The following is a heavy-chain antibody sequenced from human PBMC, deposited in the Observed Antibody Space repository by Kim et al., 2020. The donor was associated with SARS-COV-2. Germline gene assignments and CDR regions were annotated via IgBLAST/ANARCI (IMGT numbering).Heavy chain of an antibody. D-gene: IGHD1-26*01. Sequence: SETLSLTCTVSGGSISSSSYYWGWIRQPPGKGLEWIGSIYYSGSTYYNPSLKSRVTISVDTSKNQFSLKLSSVTAADTAVYYFARHRREEWELLYYYYY. CDR2: IYYSGST. J-gene: IGHJ6*03. CDR1: GGSISSSSYY. CDR3: ARHRREEWELLYYYYY. V-gene: IGHV4-39*01.